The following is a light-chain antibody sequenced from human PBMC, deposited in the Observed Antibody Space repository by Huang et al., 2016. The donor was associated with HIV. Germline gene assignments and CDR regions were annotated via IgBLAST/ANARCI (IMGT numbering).Light chain of an antibody. CDR3: HQYNNWLLS. CDR2: GSS. Sequence: EIVMTQSPATLSVSPGQRVTLSCRANRSVSTDLAWYQQRHGQAPRLRIYGSSTRAPGIPARFSGSGSGTDFSLTISSLQSEDFALYYCHQYNNWLLSFGGGTSV. CDR1: RSVSTD. J-gene: IGKJ4*01. V-gene: IGKV3-15*01.